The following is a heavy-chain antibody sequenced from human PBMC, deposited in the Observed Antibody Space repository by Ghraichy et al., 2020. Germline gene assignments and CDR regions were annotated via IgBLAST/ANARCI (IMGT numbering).Heavy chain of an antibody. V-gene: IGHV3-30-3*01. D-gene: IGHD3-16*02. CDR1: GFTFSSYA. J-gene: IGHJ4*02. Sequence: GGSLRLSCAASGFTFSSYAMHWVRQAPGKGLEWVAVVSYDGSKKYYADSVKGRFTISRDNSKNTLYLQMNSLRAEDTAVYYCARASYVWGSDRSIHEGYWGQGNMVTVSS. CDR2: VSYDGSKK. CDR3: ARASYVWGSDRSIHEGY.